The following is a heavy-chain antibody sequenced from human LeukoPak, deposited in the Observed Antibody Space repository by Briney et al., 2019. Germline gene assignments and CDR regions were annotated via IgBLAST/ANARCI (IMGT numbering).Heavy chain of an antibody. D-gene: IGHD2-21*02. V-gene: IGHV3-23*01. CDR3: AKDQRGDCYSPEDY. CDR1: GFRFDAYA. CDR2: VSASGDRT. J-gene: IGHJ4*02. Sequence: GGSLRLSCAASGFRFDAYAMSWVRQAPGKGLEWVSGVSASGDRTYYRDSVKGRFTISRDNSMNTLYLQMNSLRAEDTAVYYCAKDQRGDCYSPEDYWGQGTLVTVSS.